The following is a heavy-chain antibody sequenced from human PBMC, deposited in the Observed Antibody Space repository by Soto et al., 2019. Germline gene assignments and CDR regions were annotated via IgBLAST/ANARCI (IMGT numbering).Heavy chain of an antibody. CDR1: GFTFSSYA. D-gene: IGHD1-1*01. Sequence: GGSLRLSCAASGFTFSSYAMSWVRQAPGKGLEWVSAISGSGGSTYYADSVKGRFTISRDNSKNTLYLQMNSLRAEDTAVYYCANTPGPPTTGTTSRYYYMDVWGKGTTVTVSS. J-gene: IGHJ6*03. V-gene: IGHV3-23*01. CDR2: ISGSGGST. CDR3: ANTPGPPTTGTTSRYYYMDV.